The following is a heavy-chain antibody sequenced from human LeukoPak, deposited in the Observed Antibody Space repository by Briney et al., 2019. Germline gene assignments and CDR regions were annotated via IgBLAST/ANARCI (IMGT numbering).Heavy chain of an antibody. D-gene: IGHD1-26*01. CDR1: GGSISSYY. CDR2: IYYSGST. CDR3: ARASGSYLRLGAFDI. J-gene: IGHJ3*02. Sequence: PSETLSLTCTVSGGSISSYYWSWIRQPPGKGLEWIGYIYYSGSTNYNPSLKSRVTISVDTSKNQFSLKLSSVTAADTAVYYCARASGSYLRLGAFDIWGQGTMVTVSS. V-gene: IGHV4-59*08.